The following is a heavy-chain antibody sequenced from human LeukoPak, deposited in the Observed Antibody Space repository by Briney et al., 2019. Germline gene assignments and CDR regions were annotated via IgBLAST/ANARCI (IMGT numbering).Heavy chain of an antibody. CDR2: INPNSGGT. D-gene: IGHD2-2*01. CDR3: ARVRVVPAANLDY. CDR1: GYTLTELS. Sequence: ASVKVSCKVSGYTLTELSMHWVRQAPGQGLEWMGWINPNSGGTNYAQKFQGRVTMTRDTSISTAYMELSRLRSDDTAVYYCARVRVVPAANLDYWGQGTLVTVSS. J-gene: IGHJ4*02. V-gene: IGHV1-2*02.